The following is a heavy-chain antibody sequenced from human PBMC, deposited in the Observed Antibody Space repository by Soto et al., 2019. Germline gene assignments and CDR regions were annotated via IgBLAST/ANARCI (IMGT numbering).Heavy chain of an antibody. CDR1: GFTFSSYA. CDR2: ISGSGGST. CDR3: AKLPRITMVRGVNWFDP. Sequence: EVQLLESGGGLVQPGGSLRLSCAASGFTFSSYAMSWVRQAPGKGLDWVSAISGSGGSTYYADAVKGRFTISRDNSKNTLYLQMNSLRDEDTAVYYCAKLPRITMVRGVNWFDPWGQGTLVNVSS. D-gene: IGHD3-10*01. V-gene: IGHV3-23*01. J-gene: IGHJ5*02.